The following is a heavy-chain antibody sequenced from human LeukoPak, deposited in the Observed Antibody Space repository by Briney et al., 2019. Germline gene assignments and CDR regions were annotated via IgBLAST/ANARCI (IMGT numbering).Heavy chain of an antibody. CDR2: ITTAADT. Sequence: GGSLRLSCAASGFTFSFYDMHWVRQGPGKGLEWVSGITTAADTYYPGSVKGRFTISRDNAENSLYLQVNSLRAEDTAVYYCARVGSIAAAGTPDYWGQGTLVTVSS. CDR1: GFTFSFYD. V-gene: IGHV3-13*01. D-gene: IGHD6-13*01. CDR3: ARVGSIAAAGTPDY. J-gene: IGHJ4*02.